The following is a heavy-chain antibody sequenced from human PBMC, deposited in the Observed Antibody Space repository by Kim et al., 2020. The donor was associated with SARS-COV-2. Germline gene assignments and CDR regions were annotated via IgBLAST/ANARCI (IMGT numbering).Heavy chain of an antibody. J-gene: IGHJ4*02. V-gene: IGHV3-13*01. CDR2: DT. Sequence: DTYYPGSVKGRFTISRENAKNSLYLQMNSLRAGDTAVYYCARSRGMNFDYWGQGTLVTVSS. CDR3: ARSRGMNFDY. D-gene: IGHD2-15*01.